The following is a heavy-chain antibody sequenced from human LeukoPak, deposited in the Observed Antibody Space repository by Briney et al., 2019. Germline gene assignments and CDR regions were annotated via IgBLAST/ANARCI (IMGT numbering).Heavy chain of an antibody. CDR1: GFTFSSYA. V-gene: IGHV3-23*01. J-gene: IGHJ4*02. CDR3: AKDRVGSTHFDY. CDR2: ISGSGGST. D-gene: IGHD1-26*01. Sequence: TGGSLRLSCAASGFTFSSYAMGWVRQAPGKGLEWVSVISGSGGSTYYADSVKGRFTISRDNSKNTLYMQMNSLRAEDTAVYYCAKDRVGSTHFDYWGQGTLVTVSS.